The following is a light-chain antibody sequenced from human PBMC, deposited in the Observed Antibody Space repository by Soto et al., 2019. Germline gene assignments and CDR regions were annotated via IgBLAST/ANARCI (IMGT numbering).Light chain of an antibody. J-gene: IGLJ1*01. CDR3: SSYTSSSTYYV. CDR1: SRDVGGYNY. Sequence: QSALTQPASVSGFPGRSITISCTGTSRDVGGYNYVSWYQQHPGKAPKLMIYDVSNRPSGVSNRFSGSKSGNTASLTISGLQAEDEADYYCSSYTSSSTYYVFGTGTKVTVL. V-gene: IGLV2-14*01. CDR2: DVS.